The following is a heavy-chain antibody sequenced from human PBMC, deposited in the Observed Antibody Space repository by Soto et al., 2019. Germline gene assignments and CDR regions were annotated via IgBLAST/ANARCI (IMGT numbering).Heavy chain of an antibody. Sequence: EVQLVESGGGLVQPGGSLRLSCAASGFAFSNYWMHWVRQAPGKGLVWVSRIKSDGSTTNYADSVKGRLTISRDNAKNTLYLQMNSLRVEDTAVYYCARRDTAMALDIWGQGTMVSVSS. J-gene: IGHJ3*02. CDR1: GFAFSNYW. D-gene: IGHD5-18*01. CDR2: IKSDGSTT. CDR3: ARRDTAMALDI. V-gene: IGHV3-74*01.